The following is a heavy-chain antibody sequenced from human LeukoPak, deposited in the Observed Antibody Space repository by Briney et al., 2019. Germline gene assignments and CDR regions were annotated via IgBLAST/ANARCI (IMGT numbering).Heavy chain of an antibody. V-gene: IGHV4-59*08. D-gene: IGHD3-22*01. Sequence: SETLSLTCTVSGGSISSYYWSWIRQTPGKGLEWIGYIYHGGRTDYNPSLKSRVTISVDTSKNQFSLKLSSVTAADTAVYYCARHYYDSSGQFVVGYYYYMDVWGKGTTVTISS. CDR1: GGSISSYY. CDR2: IYHGGRT. CDR3: ARHYYDSSGQFVVGYYYYMDV. J-gene: IGHJ6*03.